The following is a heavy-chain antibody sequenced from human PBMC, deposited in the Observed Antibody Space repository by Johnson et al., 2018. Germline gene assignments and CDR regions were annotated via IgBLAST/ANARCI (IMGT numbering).Heavy chain of an antibody. CDR2: ISNDETKK. V-gene: IGHV3-30*03. J-gene: IGHJ3*02. Sequence: VQLVETGGGVVQPGRSLRLSCVASRFTFSSYGMHWVRQAPGKGLEWVAVISNDETKKYYADSVKGRFAISRDNSKNTLYLEMNSLRGEETAVYYCARERAPIYWGGDCYGAFDSWGQGTMVTVSS. CDR3: ARERAPIYWGGDCYGAFDS. D-gene: IGHD2-21*02. CDR1: RFTFSSYG.